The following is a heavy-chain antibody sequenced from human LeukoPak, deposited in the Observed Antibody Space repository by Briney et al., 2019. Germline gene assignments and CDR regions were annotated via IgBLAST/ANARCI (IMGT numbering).Heavy chain of an antibody. D-gene: IGHD2-15*01. V-gene: IGHV3-48*03. J-gene: IGHJ4*02. CDR2: ISSSGSTI. CDR3: ARDILIGYCSGGSCHHQY. CDR1: GFTFSSYE. Sequence: GGSLRLSYAASGFTFSSYEMNWVRQAPGKGLEWVSYISSSGSTIYYADSVKGRFTISRDNAKNSLYLQMNSLRAEDTAVYYCARDILIGYCSGGSCHHQYWGQGTLVTVSS.